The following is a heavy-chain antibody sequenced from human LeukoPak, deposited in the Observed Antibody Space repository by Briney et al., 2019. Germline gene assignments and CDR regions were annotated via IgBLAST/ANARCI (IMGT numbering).Heavy chain of an antibody. CDR2: ISYDGSNK. J-gene: IGHJ4*02. CDR1: GFTFSSYA. D-gene: IGHD3-3*01. Sequence: PGGSLRLSCAASGFTFSSYAMHWVRQAPGKGLEWVAVISYDGSNKYYADSVKGRFTISRDNSKNTLYLQMNSLRAEDTAVYYCARDIAVVIRNWGQGTLVTVSS. V-gene: IGHV3-30-3*01. CDR3: ARDIAVVIRN.